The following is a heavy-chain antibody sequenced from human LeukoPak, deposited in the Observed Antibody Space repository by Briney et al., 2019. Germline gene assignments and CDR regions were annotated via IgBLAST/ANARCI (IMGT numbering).Heavy chain of an antibody. D-gene: IGHD3-3*01. CDR2: IYTSGST. Sequence: SETLSLTCTVSGGSISSSSYYWSWIRQPAGKGLEWIGRIYTSGSTNYNPSLKSRVTMSVDTSKNQFSLKLSSVTAADTAVCYCARDSRSITIFGVVRGYYGMDVWGQGTTVTVSS. CDR3: ARDSRSITIFGVVRGYYGMDV. CDR1: GGSISSSSYY. V-gene: IGHV4-61*02. J-gene: IGHJ6*02.